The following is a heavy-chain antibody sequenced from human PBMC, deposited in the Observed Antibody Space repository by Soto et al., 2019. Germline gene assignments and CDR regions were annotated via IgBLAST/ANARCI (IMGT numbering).Heavy chain of an antibody. V-gene: IGHV1-8*01. J-gene: IGHJ4*02. Sequence: ASVKVSCKASGYTFTSYDINWVRQATGQGLEWMGWMNPNSGNTGYAQKFQGRVTMTRNTSISTAYMELSSLRSEDTAVYYCARGEYSGMITFGGVISGDYWGQGTLVTVSS. CDR3: ARGEYSGMITFGGVISGDY. CDR1: GYTFTSYD. CDR2: MNPNSGNT. D-gene: IGHD3-16*02.